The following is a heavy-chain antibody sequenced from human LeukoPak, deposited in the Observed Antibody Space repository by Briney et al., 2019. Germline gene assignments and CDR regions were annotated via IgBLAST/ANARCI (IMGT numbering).Heavy chain of an antibody. CDR1: GGSISGYY. CDR3: ARGEWDLLFDY. J-gene: IGHJ4*02. Sequence: KPSETLSLTCTVSGGSISGYYWSWIRQPPGKGLEWIGYIFYSGSTNYNPSLKSRVTISVDTSKNQFSLKLSSVTAADTAAYYCARGEWDLLFDYWGQGTLVTVSS. CDR2: IFYSGST. D-gene: IGHD1-26*01. V-gene: IGHV4-59*01.